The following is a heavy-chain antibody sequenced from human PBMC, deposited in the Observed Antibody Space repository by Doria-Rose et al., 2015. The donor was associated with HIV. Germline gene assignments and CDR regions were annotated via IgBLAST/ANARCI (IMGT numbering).Heavy chain of an antibody. D-gene: IGHD6-13*01. J-gene: IGHJ4*02. Sequence: QVTLKESGPVLVKPTETLTLTCTVSGVSLSSPGMGVSWIRQPPGKALEWLANIFSYAERSYKTSLKSRLTISRVTSKSQVVLTMTDMDPVDTATYYCARIKSSRWYHKYYFDFWGQGTLVIVSA. V-gene: IGHV2-26*01. CDR2: IFSYAER. CDR1: GVSLSSPGMG. CDR3: ARIKSSRWYHKYYFDF.